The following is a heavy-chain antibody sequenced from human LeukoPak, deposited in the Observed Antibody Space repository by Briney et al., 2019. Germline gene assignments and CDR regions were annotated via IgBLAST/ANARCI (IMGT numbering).Heavy chain of an antibody. V-gene: IGHV1-18*01. CDR3: ASLKNYYDSSGYLVTDAFDI. J-gene: IGHJ3*02. CDR2: ISGYNGNT. CDR1: GYTFTTYN. D-gene: IGHD3-22*01. Sequence: ASVKVSCKPSGYTFTTYNINWVRQAPGQGLEWMGWISGYNGNTNYAQKLQGRVTMTTDTSTSTAYMELRSLKSDDTAVYYCASLKNYYDSSGYLVTDAFDIWGQGTMVTVSS.